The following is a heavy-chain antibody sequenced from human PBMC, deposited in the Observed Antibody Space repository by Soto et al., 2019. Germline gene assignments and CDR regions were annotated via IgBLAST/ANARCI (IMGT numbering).Heavy chain of an antibody. CDR3: ARDRLMATAGTARHYFGLDV. J-gene: IGHJ6*02. V-gene: IGHV4-31*03. CDR2: IYYSGNT. D-gene: IGHD5-18*01. CDR1: GGSIRSGGYY. Sequence: KPSETLSLTCTVSGGSIRSGGYYWSWVRQNPRRGLEWIGNIYYSGNTYYNPSLKSRLTISVDTSKNQFSLNLSSVTAADTAVYYCARDRLMATAGTARHYFGLDVWGQGTRSPSP.